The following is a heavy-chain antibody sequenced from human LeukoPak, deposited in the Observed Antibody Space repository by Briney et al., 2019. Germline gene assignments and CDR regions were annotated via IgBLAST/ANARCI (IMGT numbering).Heavy chain of an antibody. D-gene: IGHD3-10*01. CDR3: ARGDYFGSGSPYYYYYGMDV. J-gene: IGHJ6*02. V-gene: IGHV1-3*01. CDR2: INGVNGDT. CDR1: GFTFTSYA. Sequence: ASVKVSCKASGFTFTSYAMHWVRQAPGQRLEWMGWINGVNGDTKYSQKFQGRVTFTRDTSASTAYMELSSLRSEDTAVYYCARGDYFGSGSPYYYYYGMDVWGQGTTVTVSS.